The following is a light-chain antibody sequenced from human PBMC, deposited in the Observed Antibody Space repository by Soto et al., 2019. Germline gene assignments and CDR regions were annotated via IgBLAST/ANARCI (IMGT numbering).Light chain of an antibody. V-gene: IGKV3-15*01. CDR1: QSVSSN. Sequence: EIVMTQPPATLSVSPGERATLSCRASQSVSSNLAWYQQKPGQTPKLLIYVASTRATGIPARFSGSGSGTEFTHTISSLQSEDVAVYYCQQYNVWRLTFGGGTKLEFK. J-gene: IGKJ4*01. CDR3: QQYNVWRLT. CDR2: VAS.